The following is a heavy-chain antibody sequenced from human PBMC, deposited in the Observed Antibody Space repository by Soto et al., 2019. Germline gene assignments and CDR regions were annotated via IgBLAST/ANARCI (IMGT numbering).Heavy chain of an antibody. CDR1: GYPVTAYY. V-gene: IGHV1-2*02. J-gene: IGHJ3*02. CDR2: INPATGAA. Sequence: QLHLVQSGAVVKKPGASVTVSCSASGYPVTAYYMHWVRQAPGRGLEWMGGINPATGAAKYTQTCQGRVTMTRDTSPSTVFMELCGLTSEDTAVFYCARGGGVGVAGSAAFDMWGQGTLVTVSS. D-gene: IGHD3-3*01. CDR3: ARGGGVGVAGSAAFDM.